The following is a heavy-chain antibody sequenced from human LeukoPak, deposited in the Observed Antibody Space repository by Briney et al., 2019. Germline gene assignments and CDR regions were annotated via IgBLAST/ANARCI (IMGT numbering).Heavy chain of an antibody. D-gene: IGHD1-14*01. CDR2: ISGSGGGT. CDR1: GFSSSTYV. Sequence: GGSLRLSCAASGFSSSTYVMSWVRQAPGKGLEWVSSISGSGGGTFYADLVKGRFTISRDNSKNTLYLQMNSLRAEDTAVYYCAKDRQTGNHYYFVSWGQGTLVAVSS. V-gene: IGHV3-23*01. CDR3: AKDRQTGNHYYFVS. J-gene: IGHJ4*02.